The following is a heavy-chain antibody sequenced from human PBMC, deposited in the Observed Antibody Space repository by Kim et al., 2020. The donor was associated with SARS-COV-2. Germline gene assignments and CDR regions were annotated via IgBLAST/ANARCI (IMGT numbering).Heavy chain of an antibody. V-gene: IGHV4-34*01. CDR2: INHSGST. CDR3: ARGVVGLWFGELLSDWFDP. CDR1: GGSFTGYY. Sequence: SETLSLTCAVYGGSFTGYYWSWIRQPPGKGLEWIGEINHSGSTNYNPSLKSRVTISVDTSKNQFSLKLSSVTAADTAVYYCARGVVGLWFGELLSDWFDP. J-gene: IGHJ5*02. D-gene: IGHD3-10*01.